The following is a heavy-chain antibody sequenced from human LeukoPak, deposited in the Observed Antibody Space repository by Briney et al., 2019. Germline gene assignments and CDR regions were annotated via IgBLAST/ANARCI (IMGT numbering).Heavy chain of an antibody. J-gene: IGHJ4*02. D-gene: IGHD6-19*01. CDR1: GGSIINYY. CDR3: ARGEGAIAVAGYFDY. Sequence: SETLSLTCTGSGGSIINYYWSWIRQPAGKGLEWIGRIYASGSTSYNPSLKSRVTISVDKSKKQFSLKLTSVTAADTAVYYCARGEGAIAVAGYFDYWGQGTLVTVSS. V-gene: IGHV4-4*07. CDR2: IYASGST.